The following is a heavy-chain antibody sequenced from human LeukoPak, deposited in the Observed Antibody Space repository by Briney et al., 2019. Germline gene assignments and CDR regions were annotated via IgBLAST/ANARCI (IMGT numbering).Heavy chain of an antibody. CDR2: IYHSGGT. J-gene: IGHJ6*02. Sequence: SETLSLTCAVYGGSFSDYYWSWIRQSPEKGLEWIGTIYHSGGTYYNPSLKSRVTISVDTSKNQFSLKLSSVTAADTAVYYCARGYGGSGSYYYYGMDIWGQGTTVTVSS. CDR3: ARGYGGSGSYYYYGMDI. CDR1: GGSFSDYY. D-gene: IGHD3-10*01. V-gene: IGHV4-34*01.